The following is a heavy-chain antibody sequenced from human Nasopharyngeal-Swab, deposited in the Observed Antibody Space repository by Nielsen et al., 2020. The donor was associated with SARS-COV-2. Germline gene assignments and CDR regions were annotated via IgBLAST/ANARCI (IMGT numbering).Heavy chain of an antibody. CDR3: AREQQQLVRGRAFDY. J-gene: IGHJ4*02. V-gene: IGHV4-59*12. CDR2: IYYSGST. D-gene: IGHD6-13*01. Sequence: PGKGLEWIGYIYYSGSTNYNPSLKSRVTISVDTSKNQFSLKLSSVTAADTAVYYCAREQQQLVRGRAFDYWGQGTLVTVSS.